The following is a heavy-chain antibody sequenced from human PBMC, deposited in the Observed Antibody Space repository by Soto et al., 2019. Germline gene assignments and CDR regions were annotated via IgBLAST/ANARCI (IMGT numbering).Heavy chain of an antibody. V-gene: IGHV1-69*13. CDR1: GGTFSSYA. D-gene: IGHD1-26*01. CDR3: ARDSEWELRNYYYGMDV. J-gene: IGHJ6*02. CDR2: IIPIFGTA. Sequence: GASVKVSCKASGGTFSSYAISWVRQAPGQGLEWMGGIIPIFGTANYAQKFQGRVTITADESTSTAHMELSSLRSEDTAVYYCARDSEWELRNYYYGMDVWGQGTTVTVSS.